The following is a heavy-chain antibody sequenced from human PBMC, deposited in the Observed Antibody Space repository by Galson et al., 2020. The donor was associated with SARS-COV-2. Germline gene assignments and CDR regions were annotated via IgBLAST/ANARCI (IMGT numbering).Heavy chain of an antibody. J-gene: IGHJ4*02. D-gene: IGHD1-26*01. Sequence: GGSLSLSCAASEFTFSNYVMHWVRQAPGKGPEWVAVISSDGSNSFYADSLKGRFTISRDNSKSTLYLQMNSLRAEDTAVYYCARGGEWELPYYFDYWGQGTLVTVSS. CDR1: EFTFSNYV. CDR3: ARGGEWELPYYFDY. CDR2: ISSDGSNS. V-gene: IGHV3-30*04.